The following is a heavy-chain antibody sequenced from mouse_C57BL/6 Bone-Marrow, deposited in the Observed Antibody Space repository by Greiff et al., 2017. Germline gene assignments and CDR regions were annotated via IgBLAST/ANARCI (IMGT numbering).Heavy chain of an antibody. CDR3: ARSYYYGSSYWYFGV. J-gene: IGHJ1*03. CDR1: GYSFTDYN. Sequence: EVQLQQSGPELVKPGASVKISCKASGYSFTDYNMNWVKQSTGKSLEWIGVINPNYGTTSYNQKFKGKATLTVDQSSSTAYMQLNSQTSEDSAVYYCARSYYYGSSYWYFGVWGTGTTVTVSS. D-gene: IGHD1-1*01. V-gene: IGHV1-39*01. CDR2: INPNYGTT.